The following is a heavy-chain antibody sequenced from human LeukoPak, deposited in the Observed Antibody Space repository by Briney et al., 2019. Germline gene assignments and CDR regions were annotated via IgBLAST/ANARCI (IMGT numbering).Heavy chain of an antibody. CDR2: INPSGGST. V-gene: IGHV1-46*01. CDR3: ATETPAGLA. CDR1: GYTFTSYY. Sequence: GASVTVSCKASGYTFTSYYVHWVRQAPGQGLEWMGIINPSGGSTSYTQKFQGRVTMSRDTSTSTVYMELSSLRSEDTAVYYCATETPAGLAWGQGTLVTVSS. J-gene: IGHJ5*02. D-gene: IGHD2-2*01.